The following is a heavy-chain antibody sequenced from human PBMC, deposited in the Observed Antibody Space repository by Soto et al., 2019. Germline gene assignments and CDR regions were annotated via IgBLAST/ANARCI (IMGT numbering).Heavy chain of an antibody. V-gene: IGHV3-30-3*01. D-gene: IGHD3-10*01. J-gene: IGHJ6*02. CDR1: GFTFSSYA. CDR3: ARYTYAVRGVMGMDV. CDR2: ISYDGSNK. Sequence: QVQLVESGGGVVQPGRSLRLSCAASGFTFSSYAMHWVRQAPGKGLEWVAVISYDGSNKYYADSVKGRFTISRDNSKNTLYLQMNSLRAEDTAVYYCARYTYAVRGVMGMDVWGQGTTVTVSS.